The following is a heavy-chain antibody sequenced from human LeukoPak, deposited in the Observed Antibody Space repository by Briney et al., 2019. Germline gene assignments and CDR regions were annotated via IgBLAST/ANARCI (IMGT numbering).Heavy chain of an antibody. D-gene: IGHD3-22*01. Sequence: PGGSLRLSCVASEFTFSSYSMNWVRQAPGKGLEWVSYVSSGSSTKYYADSVKGRFTISRDNAKNSLYLQMNSLRAEDTAVYYCAKGHYYDSSGYLYYFDYWGQGILVTVSS. CDR1: EFTFSSYS. V-gene: IGHV3-48*01. CDR3: AKGHYYDSSGYLYYFDY. CDR2: VSSGSSTK. J-gene: IGHJ4*02.